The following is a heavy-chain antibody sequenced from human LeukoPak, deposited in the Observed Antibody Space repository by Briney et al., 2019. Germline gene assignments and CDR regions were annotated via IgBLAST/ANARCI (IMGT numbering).Heavy chain of an antibody. CDR3: AKDSHVVVVSSAYFDY. V-gene: IGHV3-23*01. D-gene: IGHD2-21*01. Sequence: PGGSLRLSCAASGFNFDIYAMTWVRQAPGRGLEWVSSLSGTGESTSYADSVKGRFIISRDNSRNTLYLQMNSLRVEDTAVYFCAKDSHVVVVSSAYFDYWGHGTLVTVSS. CDR1: GFNFDIYA. CDR2: LSGTGEST. J-gene: IGHJ4*01.